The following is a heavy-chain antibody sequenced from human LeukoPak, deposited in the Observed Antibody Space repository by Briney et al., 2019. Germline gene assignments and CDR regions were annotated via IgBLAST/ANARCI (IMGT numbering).Heavy chain of an antibody. CDR2: INPSGGST. CDR1: GYDFSTYG. Sequence: ASVKVSCRTSGYDFSTYGITWVRQAPGQGLEWMAIINPSGGSTCCAQKFQGRVTMTRDTSTRTVYMELSSLRSEDTAVYCCARDRELQWLDYFDYWGQGTLVTVSS. CDR3: ARDRELQWLDYFDY. D-gene: IGHD6-19*01. V-gene: IGHV1-46*01. J-gene: IGHJ4*02.